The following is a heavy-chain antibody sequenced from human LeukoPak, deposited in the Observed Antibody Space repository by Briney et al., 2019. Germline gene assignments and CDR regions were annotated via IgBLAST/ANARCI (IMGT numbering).Heavy chain of an antibody. CDR3: ARVQAYGGKGYFDY. CDR2: IYYSGST. J-gene: IGHJ4*02. CDR1: GGSISSYY. Sequence: SETLSPTCTVSGGSISSYYWSWIRQPPGKGLEWIGYIYYSGSTNYNPSLKSRVTISVDTSKNQFSLKLSSVTAADTAVYYCARVQAYGGKGYFDYWGQGTLVTVSS. D-gene: IGHD4-23*01. V-gene: IGHV4-59*01.